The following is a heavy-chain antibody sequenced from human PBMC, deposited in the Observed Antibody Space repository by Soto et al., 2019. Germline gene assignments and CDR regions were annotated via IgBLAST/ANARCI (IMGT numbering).Heavy chain of an antibody. V-gene: IGHV4-39*01. Sequence: SETLSLTCSVSGDSISKTTSYWGWIRQPPGKGLEWIGTIYHSGSTYYNPSLMSRVTLSIDKSKNQFSLKLNSVTAADTAVYYCARRVGSCSGTSCNGWFDPWGQGTLVTVS. CDR2: IYHSGST. D-gene: IGHD2-2*01. J-gene: IGHJ5*02. CDR1: GDSISKTTSY. CDR3: ARRVGSCSGTSCNGWFDP.